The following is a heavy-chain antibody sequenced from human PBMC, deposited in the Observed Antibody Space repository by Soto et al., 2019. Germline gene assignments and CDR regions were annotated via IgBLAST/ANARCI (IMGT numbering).Heavy chain of an antibody. CDR1: GFTFSSYA. Sequence: GGTLRLSCVASGFTFSSYAMHWGRQAPGQGLAGVAVISYDGSNKYYADSVKGRFTISRDNSKHTLYLQMNSLRAEDTAVYYFAGGATQSIAARLLGYWGRGTRGTVSS. J-gene: IGHJ4*02. D-gene: IGHD6-6*01. CDR2: ISYDGSNK. CDR3: AGGATQSIAARLLGY. V-gene: IGHV3-30-3*01.